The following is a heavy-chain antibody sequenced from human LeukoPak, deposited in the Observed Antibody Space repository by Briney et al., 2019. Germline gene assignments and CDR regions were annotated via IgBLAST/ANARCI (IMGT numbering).Heavy chain of an antibody. D-gene: IGHD1-26*01. CDR1: GGSISSYY. Sequence: SETLSLTCTVSGGSISSYYWTWIRQPPGRGLDWIGYVSSSGSTNYNPSLKIRVTISVDTSKNQFSLKLNSVTAADTAVYYCARGSWELRVGFDYWGQGTLVTVSS. CDR3: ARGSWELRVGFDY. J-gene: IGHJ4*02. CDR2: VSSSGST. V-gene: IGHV4-59*01.